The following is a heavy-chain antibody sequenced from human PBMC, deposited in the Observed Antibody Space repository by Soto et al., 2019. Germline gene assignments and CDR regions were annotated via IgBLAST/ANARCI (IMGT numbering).Heavy chain of an antibody. CDR2: TYYRSKWYN. V-gene: IGHV6-1*01. CDR1: GDSVSSNSAA. CDR3: ARDSVAVAGIGVRLGAFDI. J-gene: IGHJ3*02. D-gene: IGHD6-19*01. Sequence: QVPLQQSGPGLVKPSQTLSLTCAISGDSVSSNSAAWNWIRQSPSRGLEWLGRTYYRSKWYNDYAVSVKSRITINPDTSKNQFSLQLNSVTPEDTAVYYCARDSVAVAGIGVRLGAFDIWGQGTMVTVSS.